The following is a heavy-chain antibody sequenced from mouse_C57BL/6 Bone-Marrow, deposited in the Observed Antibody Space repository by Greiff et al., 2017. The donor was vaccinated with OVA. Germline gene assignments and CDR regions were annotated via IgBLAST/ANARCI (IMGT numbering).Heavy chain of an antibody. J-gene: IGHJ2*01. Sequence: EVKLVESGGGLVQPGDSLSLSCAASGFTFTNYYMSWVRQPPGKALEWLAFIRNKPNGSTTEYSASVKGRFTISRDNSQRILYLQMNALRAEASATYYCARYKGRVAVDYFDYWGQGTALTVSS. V-gene: IGHV7-3*01. CDR3: ARYKGRVAVDYFDY. D-gene: IGHD1-1*01. CDR2: IRNKPNGSTT. CDR1: GFTFTNYY.